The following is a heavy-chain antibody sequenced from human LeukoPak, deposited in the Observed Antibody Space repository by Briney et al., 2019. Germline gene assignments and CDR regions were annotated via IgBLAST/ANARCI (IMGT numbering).Heavy chain of an antibody. CDR3: ARISGDNSLDY. J-gene: IGHJ4*02. D-gene: IGHD2-21*01. CDR1: GGSISSYY. Sequence: SETLSLTCTVSGGSISSYYWSWIRQPPGKGLEWIGYINYSGSTNYNPSLKSRATISVDTSKNQFSLKLSSVTAADTAVYYCARISGDNSLDYWGQGTLVTVSS. V-gene: IGHV4-59*08. CDR2: INYSGST.